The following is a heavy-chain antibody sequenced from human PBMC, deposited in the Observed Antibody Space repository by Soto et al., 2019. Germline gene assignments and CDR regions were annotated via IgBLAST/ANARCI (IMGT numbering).Heavy chain of an antibody. V-gene: IGHV1-69*13. CDR3: ANLSPYCTNGVCYTDYYYGMDV. Sequence: SVKVSCKASGGTFSSYSISWVRQAPGQGLEWMGGIIPIFGTANYAQKFQGRVTITADESTSTAYMELSSLRSEDTAVYYCANLSPYCTNGVCYTDYYYGMDVWGQGTTVTVSS. D-gene: IGHD2-8*01. J-gene: IGHJ6*02. CDR1: GGTFSSYS. CDR2: IIPIFGTA.